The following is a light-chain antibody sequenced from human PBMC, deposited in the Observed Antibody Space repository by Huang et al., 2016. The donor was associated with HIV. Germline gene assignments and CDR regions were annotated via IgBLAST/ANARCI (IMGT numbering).Light chain of an antibody. CDR1: QDINNY. J-gene: IGKJ1*01. CDR2: AAS. Sequence: DIQMTQYPSSLSASVGDRVAISFRASQDINNYLAWYQQKAGQVPKLLIYAASSLQSGVPSRFSGSGSGTDFTLSITSLQPEDVAIYYCQKYDSVPRTFGQGTKVDIK. V-gene: IGKV1-27*01. CDR3: QKYDSVPRT.